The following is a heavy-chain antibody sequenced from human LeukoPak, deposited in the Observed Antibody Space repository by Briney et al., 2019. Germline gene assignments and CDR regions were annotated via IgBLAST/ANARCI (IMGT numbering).Heavy chain of an antibody. D-gene: IGHD3-10*01. CDR1: GFSVSTFC. CDR3: ARSGPSVLWSKSFDY. Sequence: GGSLRLSCAASGFSVSTFCMSWVRQAPGKGLEWVSVLCTAGPTYYADSVQGRFTISRDNSKNTLFLQMDNLGADDTATYYCARSGPSVLWSKSFDYWGQGALVTVSS. CDR2: LCTAGPT. J-gene: IGHJ4*02. V-gene: IGHV3-66*01.